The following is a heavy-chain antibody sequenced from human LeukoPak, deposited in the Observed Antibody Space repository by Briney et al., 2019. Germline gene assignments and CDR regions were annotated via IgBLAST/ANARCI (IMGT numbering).Heavy chain of an antibody. CDR3: ARLQSYGNFLDDY. CDR1: GVSISTSY. J-gene: IGHJ4*02. CDR2: IYYTGST. D-gene: IGHD4-11*01. V-gene: IGHV4-59*01. Sequence: PETLSLTCTVSGVSISTSYWSWIRQPPGKGLEWIGYIYYTGSTTYNPSLKSRITMSLDTSKSQFSLKLSSVTAADTAVYYCARLQSYGNFLDDYWGQGTPVTVSS.